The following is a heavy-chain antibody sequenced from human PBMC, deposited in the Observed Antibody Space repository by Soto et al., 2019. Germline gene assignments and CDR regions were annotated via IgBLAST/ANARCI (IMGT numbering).Heavy chain of an antibody. J-gene: IGHJ4*02. Sequence: QVQLVQSGAEVKKPGASVKVSCKASGYTFTSYAMHWVRQAPGQRLEWMGRINAGNGNTKYSQKFQGRVTITRDTSASTAYMELSSLRSEDTAVYYCARDRRITIFGVDKRGFDYWGQGTLVTVSS. CDR1: GYTFTSYA. CDR3: ARDRRITIFGVDKRGFDY. D-gene: IGHD3-3*01. V-gene: IGHV1-3*01. CDR2: INAGNGNT.